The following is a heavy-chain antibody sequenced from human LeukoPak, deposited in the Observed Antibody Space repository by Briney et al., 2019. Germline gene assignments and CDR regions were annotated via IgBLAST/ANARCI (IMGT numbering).Heavy chain of an antibody. V-gene: IGHV3-7*01. CDR1: GFTVSSNY. CDR2: IKQDGSEK. Sequence: GGSLRLSCAASGFTVSSNYMSWVRQAPGKGLEWVANIKQDGSEKYYVDSVKGRFTISRDNAKNSLYLQMNSLRAEDTAVYYCARDGDYWGQGTLVTVSS. J-gene: IGHJ4*02. CDR3: ARDGDY.